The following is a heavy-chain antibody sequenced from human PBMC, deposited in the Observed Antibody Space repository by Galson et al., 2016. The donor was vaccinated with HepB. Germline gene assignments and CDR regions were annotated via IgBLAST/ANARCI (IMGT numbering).Heavy chain of an antibody. D-gene: IGHD7-27*01. Sequence: SVKVSCKASGYTFTRNGISWVRQAPGQGLEWMGWVSASNGNTNYAQKYQGRVTMTRDTSTGTVYMELRSLRSDDTAVYYCAREGGTGDLYFDYWGQGTLVTVSS. CDR2: VSASNGNT. J-gene: IGHJ4*02. CDR1: GYTFTRNG. CDR3: AREGGTGDLYFDY. V-gene: IGHV1-18*04.